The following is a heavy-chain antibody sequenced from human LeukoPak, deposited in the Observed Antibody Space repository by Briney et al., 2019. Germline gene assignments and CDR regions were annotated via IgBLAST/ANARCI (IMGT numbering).Heavy chain of an antibody. V-gene: IGHV1-69*06. CDR1: GGTFTSDS. J-gene: IGHJ4*02. Sequence: GSSVKVSCKASGGTFTSDSISWVRQAPGQGLEWMGRIIPMFGTVKYAEKFQGRVTITADKSTSTAYMQLRSLRSDDTAVYYCARDVGDIVVVPATLKLDSWGQGTLITVSS. D-gene: IGHD2-2*01. CDR3: ARDVGDIVVVPATLKLDS. CDR2: IIPMFGTV.